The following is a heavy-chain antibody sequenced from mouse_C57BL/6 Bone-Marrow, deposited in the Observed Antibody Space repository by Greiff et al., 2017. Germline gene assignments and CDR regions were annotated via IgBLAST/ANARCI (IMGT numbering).Heavy chain of an antibody. CDR1: GYTFTSYG. J-gene: IGHJ4*01. D-gene: IGHD2-14*01. Sequence: VQGVESGAELARPGASVKLSCKASGYTFTSYGISWVKQRTGQGLEWIGEIYPRSGNTYYNEKFKGKATLTADKSSSTAYMELRSLTSEDSAVYFCARGGYDDYAMDYWGQGTSGTVSS. V-gene: IGHV1-81*01. CDR2: IYPRSGNT. CDR3: ARGGYDDYAMDY.